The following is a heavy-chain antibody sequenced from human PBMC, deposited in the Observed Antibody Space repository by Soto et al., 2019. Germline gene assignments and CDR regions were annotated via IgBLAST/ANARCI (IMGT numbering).Heavy chain of an antibody. Sequence: PGESLKISCQGSGYRFSSYWIAWVRQMPGKGLEWMGIIYPGDSDTIYSPSFQGQVTFSVDKSTSTAYLQWSSLRASDTAMYYCARQIYDSDSGPNFQYYFDSWGQGTLVTVSS. V-gene: IGHV5-51*01. CDR1: GYRFSSYW. D-gene: IGHD3-22*01. CDR2: IYPGDSDT. CDR3: ARQIYDSDSGPNFQYYFDS. J-gene: IGHJ4*02.